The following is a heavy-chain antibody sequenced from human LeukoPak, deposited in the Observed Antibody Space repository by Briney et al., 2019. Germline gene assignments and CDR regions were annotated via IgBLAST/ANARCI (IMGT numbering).Heavy chain of an antibody. CDR2: IGTAGDP. D-gene: IGHD3-10*01. J-gene: IGHJ6*04. V-gene: IGHV3-13*05. CDR1: GFTFSSYD. Sequence: GGSLRLSCAASGFTFSSYDMHWVRQATGKGLEWVSAIGTAGDPYYPGSVKGRFTISREDAKNSLYLQMNSLRAGDTAAYYCARERMVRGVIGYYYYGMDVWGKGTTVTVSS. CDR3: ARERMVRGVIGYYYYGMDV.